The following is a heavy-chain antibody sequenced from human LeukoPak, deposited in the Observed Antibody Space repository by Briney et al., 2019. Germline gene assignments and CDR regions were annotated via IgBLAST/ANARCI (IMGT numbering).Heavy chain of an antibody. CDR1: GFTFGSYA. J-gene: IGHJ4*02. CDR3: AKVGNNWDFDY. V-gene: IGHV3-30*18. D-gene: IGHD1-1*01. Sequence: GGSLRLSCAASGFTFGSYAMHWVRQAPGKGLEWVALISYDGSNKYYADSVKGRFIISRDNSKNTLYLQMNSLRAEDTAVYYCAKVGNNWDFDYWGQGTLVTVSS. CDR2: ISYDGSNK.